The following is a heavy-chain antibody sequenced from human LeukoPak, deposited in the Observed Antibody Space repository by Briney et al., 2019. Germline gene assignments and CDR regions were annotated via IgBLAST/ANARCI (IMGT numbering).Heavy chain of an antibody. Sequence: PGKSLRLSCAASGFTFSNYVIHWVRQAPGKGLEWVAVISFDGSGKHYADSLKGRFTISRDNSKNTLFLQMSSLRAEDTAVYYCAKGFVPPYGDSYYYYAMDVWGQGTTVTVSS. CDR2: ISFDGSGK. CDR3: AKGFVPPYGDSYYYYAMDV. V-gene: IGHV3-30*18. CDR1: GFTFSNYV. J-gene: IGHJ6*02. D-gene: IGHD4-17*01.